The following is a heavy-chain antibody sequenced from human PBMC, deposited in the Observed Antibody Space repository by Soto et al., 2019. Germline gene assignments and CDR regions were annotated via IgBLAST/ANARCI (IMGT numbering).Heavy chain of an antibody. J-gene: IGHJ4*02. Sequence: EVQLVDSGGDLVQPGGSLRLSCAASGFTFSSYWMHWVRQAPGKGLVWVSRINSDGSATNYADSVKVRFTISRDNAKNTLYLQMNSLRAEDTAMYFCVRGVVAANCFDYWGQGALVTVSS. CDR2: INSDGSAT. V-gene: IGHV3-74*01. CDR1: GFTFSSYW. D-gene: IGHD2-15*01. CDR3: VRGVVAANCFDY.